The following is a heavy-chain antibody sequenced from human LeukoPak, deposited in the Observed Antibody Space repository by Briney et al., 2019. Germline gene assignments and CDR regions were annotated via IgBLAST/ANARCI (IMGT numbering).Heavy chain of an antibody. CDR3: ARPARRMVRGILSAFDI. CDR1: GFSFNNYA. Sequence: GGSLRLSCAASGFSFNNYAMNWVRQAPGKGLEWVCNINWNGGSTSYADSLKGRLTISRDNAKSSLYLQMNSLRAEDTAMYFCARPARRMVRGILSAFDIWGQGTMVTVSS. J-gene: IGHJ3*02. CDR2: INWNGGST. D-gene: IGHD3-10*01. V-gene: IGHV3-20*04.